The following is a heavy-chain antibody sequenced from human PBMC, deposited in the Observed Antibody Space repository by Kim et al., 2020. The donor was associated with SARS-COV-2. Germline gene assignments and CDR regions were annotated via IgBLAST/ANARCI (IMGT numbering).Heavy chain of an antibody. Sequence: ASVKVSCKASGYTFTSYGISWVRQAPGQGLEWMGWISAYNGNTNYAQKLQGRVTMTTDTSTSTTYMELRSLRSDDTAVYYCAKDLVRGYSYGYVDWDYYYYYGMDVWGQGTTVTVSS. D-gene: IGHD5-18*01. CDR2: ISAYNGNT. CDR3: AKDLVRGYSYGYVDWDYYYYYGMDV. V-gene: IGHV1-18*01. J-gene: IGHJ6*02. CDR1: GYTFTSYG.